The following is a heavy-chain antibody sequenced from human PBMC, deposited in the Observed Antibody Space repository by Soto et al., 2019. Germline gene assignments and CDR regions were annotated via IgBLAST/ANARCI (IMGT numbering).Heavy chain of an antibody. V-gene: IGHV4-59*01. CDR1: GGSISGYS. J-gene: IGHJ6*02. Sequence: PSETLSLTCTVSGGSISGYSWRWIRQPPGMGLEWIGYMYNTGSTVYNPSFKSRVTISVDTSKNQFSLKLNSVTAADTAVYYCARDLWGYCGTDCYPLDVWGQGTTVTVS. D-gene: IGHD2-21*02. CDR3: ARDLWGYCGTDCYPLDV. CDR2: MYNTGST.